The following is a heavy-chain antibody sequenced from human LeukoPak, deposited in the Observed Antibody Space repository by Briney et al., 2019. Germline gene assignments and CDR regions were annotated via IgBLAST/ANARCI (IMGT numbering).Heavy chain of an antibody. Sequence: KASETLSLTCSVSGESISTGGYYWSWIRQLPGKGLEWIGNIYHSSGSTYYNPSLKSRVTISVDTSKNQLSLRVTSVTAADTAVYFCARVDYYTSGSYYNVKRMDVWGQGTTVTVSS. CDR1: GESISTGGYY. J-gene: IGHJ6*02. V-gene: IGHV4-31*03. CDR2: IYHSSGST. D-gene: IGHD3-10*01. CDR3: ARVDYYTSGSYYNVKRMDV.